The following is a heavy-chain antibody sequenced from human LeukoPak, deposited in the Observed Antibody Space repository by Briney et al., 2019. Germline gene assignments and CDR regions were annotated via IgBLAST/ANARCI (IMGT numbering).Heavy chain of an antibody. D-gene: IGHD3-10*01. J-gene: IGHJ5*02. CDR1: GFTFDDYA. CDR2: ISWNSGSI. Sequence: GRSLRLSCAASGFTFDDYAMHWVRQAPGKGLEWVSGISWNSGSIGYADSVKGRFTISRDNAKNSLYLQMNSLRAEDTAIYYCAKDLNYYGSGSYVSWFDPWGQGTLVTVSS. V-gene: IGHV3-9*01. CDR3: AKDLNYYGSGSYVSWFDP.